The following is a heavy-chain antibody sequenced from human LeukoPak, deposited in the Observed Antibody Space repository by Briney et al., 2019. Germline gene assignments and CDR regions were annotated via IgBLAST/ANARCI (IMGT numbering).Heavy chain of an antibody. Sequence: SETLSLTCTVSGDSMSSYYWSWIRQPPGKGLEWIAYISYSGSTKYNPSLQNRVTISIDTSKDQFSLKLSTVTAADTAVYYCARVGVTMVRGVIPHYYYYYMDVWGKGTTVTISS. J-gene: IGHJ6*03. CDR1: GDSMSSYY. CDR2: ISYSGST. V-gene: IGHV4-59*01. D-gene: IGHD3-10*01. CDR3: ARVGVTMVRGVIPHYYYYYMDV.